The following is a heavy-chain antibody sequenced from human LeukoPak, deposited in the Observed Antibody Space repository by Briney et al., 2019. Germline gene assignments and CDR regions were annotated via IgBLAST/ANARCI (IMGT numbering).Heavy chain of an antibody. V-gene: IGHV3-21*01. D-gene: IGHD3-9*01. CDR1: GFTFSSYN. Sequence: GGSLRLSCAASGFTFSSYNMNWVRQAPGKGLEWVSSISSSSTYKYYADSVKGRFTISRDNAKNSLYLQMNSLRAEDTAVYYCARDGRYYDILTGYSYGMDVWGQGTTVTVSS. J-gene: IGHJ6*02. CDR2: ISSSSTYK. CDR3: ARDGRYYDILTGYSYGMDV.